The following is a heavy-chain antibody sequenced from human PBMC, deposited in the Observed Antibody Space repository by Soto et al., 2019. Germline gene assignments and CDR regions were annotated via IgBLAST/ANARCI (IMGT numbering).Heavy chain of an antibody. Sequence: NPSETLSLTCTVSGGSISSSGYYWGWIRQPPGKGLEWIGSIYYSGSTYYNPSLKSRVTISVDTSKNQFSLKLSSVTAADTAVYYCARFNMVRGVIILPSYFDYWGQGTLVTVSS. CDR3: ARFNMVRGVIILPSYFDY. J-gene: IGHJ4*02. D-gene: IGHD3-10*01. CDR1: GGSISSSGYY. CDR2: IYYSGST. V-gene: IGHV4-39*01.